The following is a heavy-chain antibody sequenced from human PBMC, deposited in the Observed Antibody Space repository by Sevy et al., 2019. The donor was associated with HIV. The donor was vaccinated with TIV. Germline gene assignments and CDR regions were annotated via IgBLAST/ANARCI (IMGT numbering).Heavy chain of an antibody. V-gene: IGHV4-4*07. D-gene: IGHD3-10*01. CDR1: GGSISSYY. Sequence: SETLSLTCTVSGGSISSYYWSWIRQPAGKGLEWIGRIYTSGSTNYNPSLKSRVTMSVATSKNQFSLKLSSVTAADTAVFYCARSLKGRFGELFLGFDPWGQGTLVTVSS. CDR2: IYTSGST. J-gene: IGHJ5*02. CDR3: ARSLKGRFGELFLGFDP.